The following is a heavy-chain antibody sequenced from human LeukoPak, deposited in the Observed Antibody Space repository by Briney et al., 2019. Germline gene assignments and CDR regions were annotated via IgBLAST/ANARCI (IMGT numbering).Heavy chain of an antibody. Sequence: RASETLSLTCTVSGGSISSYYWSWIRQPPGKGLEWIGYIYASESTNYNPSLKSRVTISVDTSKNQFSLKLSSVTAADTAVYYCARHRRYCSSTSCAAWFDPWGQGTLVTVSS. CDR1: GGSISSYY. J-gene: IGHJ5*02. CDR3: ARHRRYCSSTSCAAWFDP. CDR2: IYASEST. V-gene: IGHV4-4*09. D-gene: IGHD2-2*01.